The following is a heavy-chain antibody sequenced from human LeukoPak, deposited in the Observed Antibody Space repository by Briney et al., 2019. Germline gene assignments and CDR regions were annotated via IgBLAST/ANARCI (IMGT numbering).Heavy chain of an antibody. CDR1: GGFISSYY. CDR3: TRDIVLPTAYWYFDL. J-gene: IGHJ2*01. V-gene: IGHV4-4*07. Sequence: SETLSLTCSVSGGFISSYYWSWIRQPAGKGLEWIGRIYSSGTTTYSPSLKSRVTMSVDTSKNQFSLRLSSVTAADTAVYFCTRDIVLPTAYWYFDLWGRGTLVTVSS. D-gene: IGHD2-2*01. CDR2: IYSSGTT.